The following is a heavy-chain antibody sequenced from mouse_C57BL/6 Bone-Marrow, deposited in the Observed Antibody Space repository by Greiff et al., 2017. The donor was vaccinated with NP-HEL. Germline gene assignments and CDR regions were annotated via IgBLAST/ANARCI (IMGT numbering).Heavy chain of an antibody. D-gene: IGHD2-2*01. Sequence: VQLQQSGAELARPGASVKLSCKASGYTFTSYGISWVKQRTGQGLEWIGEIYPRSGNTYYNEKFKGKATLTADKSSSTAYMELRSLTSEDSAVYFCASRLWLRQAWFAYWGQGTLATVSA. CDR3: ASRLWLRQAWFAY. CDR2: IYPRSGNT. V-gene: IGHV1-81*01. J-gene: IGHJ3*01. CDR1: GYTFTSYG.